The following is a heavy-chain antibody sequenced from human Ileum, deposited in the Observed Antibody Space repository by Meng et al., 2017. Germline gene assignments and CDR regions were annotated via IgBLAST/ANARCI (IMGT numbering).Heavy chain of an antibody. V-gene: IGHV4-34*01. CDR1: GGSSSGDY. CDR2: INRGGAT. CDR3: AVGPASEWFFDS. J-gene: IGHJ4*02. Sequence: QVPLTPWGPVLSKPAEPLSLSCSVDGGSSSGDYWGWLRPTPGKGLEWIGEINRGGATDYSPSLRSRATISIDTSKNQFSLNLTSVTAADTAVYYCAVGPASEWFFDSWGQGSLVTVSS. D-gene: IGHD3-3*01.